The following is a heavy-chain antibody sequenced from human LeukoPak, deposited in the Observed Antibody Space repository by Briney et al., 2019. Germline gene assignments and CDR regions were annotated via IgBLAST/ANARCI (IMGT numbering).Heavy chain of an antibody. Sequence: SETLSLTCAVYGGSFSGYYWSWIRQPQGKGLEWIGEINHSGSTNYNPSLKSRVTISVDTSKNQFSLKLSSVTAADTAVYYCARGLTIRDWGQGTLVTVSS. CDR2: INHSGST. CDR3: ARGLTIRD. D-gene: IGHD3-10*01. J-gene: IGHJ4*02. CDR1: GGSFSGYY. V-gene: IGHV4-34*01.